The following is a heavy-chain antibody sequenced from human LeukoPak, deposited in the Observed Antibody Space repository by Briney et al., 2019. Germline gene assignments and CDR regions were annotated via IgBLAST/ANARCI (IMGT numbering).Heavy chain of an antibody. CDR1: GFTVSSNY. Sequence: GGSLRLSCAASGFTVSSNYMSWVRQAPGKGLEWVSVIYSDGSTYYADSMKGRFTISRDNSKNTLYLQMNSLRAEDTAVYYCASLGTYYYDSSVDYWGQGTLVTVSS. J-gene: IGHJ4*02. V-gene: IGHV3-66*01. D-gene: IGHD3-22*01. CDR2: IYSDGST. CDR3: ASLGTYYYDSSVDY.